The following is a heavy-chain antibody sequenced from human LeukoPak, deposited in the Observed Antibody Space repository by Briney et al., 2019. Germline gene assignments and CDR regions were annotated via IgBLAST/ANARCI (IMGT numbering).Heavy chain of an antibody. V-gene: IGHV4-4*07. J-gene: IGHJ6*02. CDR2: IYTSGST. D-gene: IGHD2-2*01. CDR1: GGSISSYY. Sequence: SETLSLTCTVSGGSISSYYWSWIRQPAGKGLEWIGRIYTSGSTNYNPSLKSRVTMSVDTSKNQFSLKLSSVTAADTAVYYCAGDCSSTSCFSYYYYYYGMDVWGQGTTVTVSS. CDR3: AGDCSSTSCFSYYYYYYGMDV.